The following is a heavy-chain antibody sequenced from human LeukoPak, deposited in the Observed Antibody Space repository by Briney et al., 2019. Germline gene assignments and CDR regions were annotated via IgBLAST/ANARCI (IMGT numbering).Heavy chain of an antibody. D-gene: IGHD6-19*01. Sequence: SETLSLTCAVYGGSFSGYYWSWIRQPPGKGLEWIGSIYHSGSTYYNPSLKSRVTISVDTSKNQFSLKLSSVTAADTAVYYCARQYSSGWYYFDYWGQGTLVTVSS. CDR3: ARQYSSGWYYFDY. CDR1: GGSFSGYY. V-gene: IGHV4-34*01. J-gene: IGHJ4*02. CDR2: IYHSGST.